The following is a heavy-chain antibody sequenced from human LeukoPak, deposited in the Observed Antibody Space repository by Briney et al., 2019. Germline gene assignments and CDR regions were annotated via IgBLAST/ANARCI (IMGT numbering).Heavy chain of an antibody. J-gene: IGHJ4*02. CDR3: ARGRLYVTGEQPHHFDY. CDR2: ISSSSSYI. Sequence: GSLRLSCAASGFTFSSYSMNWVRQAPGKGLEWVSSISSSSSYIYYADSVKGRFTISRDNAKNSLYLQMNSLRVEDTAVYYCARGRLYVTGEQPHHFDYWGQGTRVTVSS. CDR1: GFTFSSYS. D-gene: IGHD7-27*01. V-gene: IGHV3-21*01.